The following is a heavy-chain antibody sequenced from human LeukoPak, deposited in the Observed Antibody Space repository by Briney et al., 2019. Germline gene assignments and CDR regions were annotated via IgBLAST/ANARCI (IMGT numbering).Heavy chain of an antibody. V-gene: IGHV4-39*07. Sequence: SETLSLTCTVSGGSISSSSYYWGWIRQPPGKGLEWIGSIYYSGSTYYNPSLKSRVTISVDTSKNQFSLKLSSVTAADTAVYYCARGLSTYYYGSGIHGWFDPWGQGTLVTVSS. CDR1: GGSISSSSYY. D-gene: IGHD3-10*01. J-gene: IGHJ5*02. CDR3: ARGLSTYYYGSGIHGWFDP. CDR2: IYYSGST.